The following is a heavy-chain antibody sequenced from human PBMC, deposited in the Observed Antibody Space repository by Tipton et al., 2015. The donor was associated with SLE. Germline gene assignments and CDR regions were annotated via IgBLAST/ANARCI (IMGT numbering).Heavy chain of an antibody. V-gene: IGHV4-59*11. J-gene: IGHJ3*02. CDR1: GGSISSHY. Sequence: TLSLTCTVSGGSISSHYWSWIRQPPGKGLEWIGYIYYSGSTNYNHSLKRRVTISVDTSKNQFSLTLSAVTAADTAVYYCARDLEAFAIWGQGTMVTVSS. D-gene: IGHD1-1*01. CDR3: ARDLEAFAI. CDR2: IYYSGST.